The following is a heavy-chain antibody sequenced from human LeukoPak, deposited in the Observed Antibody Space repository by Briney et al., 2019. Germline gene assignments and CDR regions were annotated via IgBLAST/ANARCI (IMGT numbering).Heavy chain of an antibody. D-gene: IGHD3-9*01. CDR3: ARYYYDILTGYFDDY. Sequence: MSSETLSLTCAVYGGSFSGYYWSWIRQPPGKGLEWIGEINHSGSTNYNPSLKSRVTISVDTSKNQFSLKLSSVTAADTAVYYCARYYYDILTGYFDDYWGQGTLVTVSS. J-gene: IGHJ4*02. V-gene: IGHV4-34*01. CDR1: GGSFSGYY. CDR2: INHSGST.